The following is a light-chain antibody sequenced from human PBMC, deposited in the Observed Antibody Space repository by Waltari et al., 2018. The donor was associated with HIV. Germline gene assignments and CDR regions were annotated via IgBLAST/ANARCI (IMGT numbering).Light chain of an antibody. J-gene: IGKJ2*01. V-gene: IGKV3D-15*01. CDR2: DAS. Sequence: EIVMTQSPATLSVSPGESATLSCRASQSVSTKLSWYQQKPGQAPRLLIYDASTRAAGIPARFGGSGSGTEFTLAISSLQSEDFAIYYCQQHSDWPPMYTFGQGTRLESK. CDR3: QQHSDWPPMYT. CDR1: QSVSTK.